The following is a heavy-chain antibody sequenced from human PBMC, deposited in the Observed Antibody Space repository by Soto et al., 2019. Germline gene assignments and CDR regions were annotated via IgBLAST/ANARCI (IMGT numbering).Heavy chain of an antibody. CDR1: VFIFSNYA. Sequence: GWSLRLSCSASVFIFSNYAMSWVRPAPGRGLEWVSAISGSGATTYYPDSVKGRFTISRDNSKNTLYLQMNDLRADDTAVYYCTKGGIPRRYNIPKVDFDYWGQGSLVTVSS. V-gene: IGHV3-23*01. CDR2: ISGSGATT. J-gene: IGHJ4*02. CDR3: TKGGIPRRYNIPKVDFDY. D-gene: IGHD1-1*01.